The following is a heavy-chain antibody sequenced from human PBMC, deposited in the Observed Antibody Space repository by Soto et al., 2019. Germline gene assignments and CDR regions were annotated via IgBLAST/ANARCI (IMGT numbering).Heavy chain of an antibody. CDR3: ARVWYPGYYYYYGMDV. J-gene: IGHJ6*02. D-gene: IGHD3-10*01. CDR2: INHSGST. Sequence: SETLSLTCAGYGGSLSGYYWSWFRQPPGKGLEWIGEINHSGSTNYNPSLKSRVTISVDTSKNQFSLKLSSVTAADTAVYYCARVWYPGYYYYYGMDVWGQGTTVTVSS. V-gene: IGHV4-34*01. CDR1: GGSLSGYY.